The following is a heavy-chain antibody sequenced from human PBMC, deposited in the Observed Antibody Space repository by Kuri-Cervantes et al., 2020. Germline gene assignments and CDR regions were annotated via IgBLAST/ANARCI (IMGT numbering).Heavy chain of an antibody. CDR2: ISYDGSNK. CDR3: AKDNSGYSSGWYPH. V-gene: IGHV3-30*01. Sequence: GESLKISCAASGFSFSSYAMHWVRQAPGKGLEWVAAISYDGSNKYYADSVKGRFSISRDNAKNSLYLQMNSLRAEDTALYYCAKDNSGYSSGWYPHWGQGTTVTVSS. CDR1: GFSFSSYA. J-gene: IGHJ6*02. D-gene: IGHD6-19*01.